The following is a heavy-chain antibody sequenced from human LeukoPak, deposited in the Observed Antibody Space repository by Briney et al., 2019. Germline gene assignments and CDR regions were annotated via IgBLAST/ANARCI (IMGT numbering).Heavy chain of an antibody. V-gene: IGHV4-38-2*02. CDR1: GYSISSGYY. D-gene: IGHD2-2*01. J-gene: IGHJ4*02. CDR3: ARAGYCSSTSCYILFDY. CDR2: IYHSGST. Sequence: SETLSLTCTVSGYSISSGYYWGWIRQPPGKGLEWIGSIYHSGSTYYNPSLKSRVTISVDTSKNQFSLKLSSVTAADTAVYYCARAGYCSSTSCYILFDYRGQGTLVTVSS.